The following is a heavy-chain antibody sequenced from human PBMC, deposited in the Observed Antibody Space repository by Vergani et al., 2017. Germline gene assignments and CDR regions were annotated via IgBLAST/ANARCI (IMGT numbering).Heavy chain of an antibody. V-gene: IGHV3-21*01. Sequence: EVQLVESGGGLVKPGGSLRLSCAASAFTFSSYSMNWVRQAPGKGLEWVSSITSSGSYGYYADSVKGRFTISRDKAKNSLYLQMNSLRAEDTAVYYCARGVNWNYFGSGYYMDVWGKGTTVTVSS. CDR1: AFTFSSYS. CDR3: ARGVNWNYFGSGYYMDV. J-gene: IGHJ6*03. D-gene: IGHD1-7*01. CDR2: ITSSGSYG.